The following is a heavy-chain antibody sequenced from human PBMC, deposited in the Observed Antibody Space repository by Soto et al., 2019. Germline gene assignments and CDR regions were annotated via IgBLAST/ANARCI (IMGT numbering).Heavy chain of an antibody. J-gene: IGHJ6*02. D-gene: IGHD5-12*01. CDR2: ISSSSSYI. Sequence: GGSLRLSCAASGFTFSSYSMNWVRQAPGKGLEWVSSISSSSSYIYYADSVKGRFTISRDNAKNSLYLQMNSLRAEDTAVYYCARDLRSIVATISHYYYGMDVWGQGTTVTVSS. V-gene: IGHV3-21*01. CDR1: GFTFSSYS. CDR3: ARDLRSIVATISHYYYGMDV.